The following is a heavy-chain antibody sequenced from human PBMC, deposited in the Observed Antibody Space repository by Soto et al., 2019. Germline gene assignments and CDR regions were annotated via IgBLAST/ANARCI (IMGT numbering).Heavy chain of an antibody. V-gene: IGHV3-11*01. Sequence: QVQLVESGGGLVKPGGSLRLSCAASGFTFSDYYMSWIRQAPGKGLEWVSYISSSGSTIYYADSVKGRFTISRDNSKNTLYLQMNSLRAEDTAVYYCAKDPNFQNYYYYGMDVWGQGTTVTVSS. D-gene: IGHD1-1*01. J-gene: IGHJ6*02. CDR3: AKDPNFQNYYYYGMDV. CDR2: ISSSGSTI. CDR1: GFTFSDYY.